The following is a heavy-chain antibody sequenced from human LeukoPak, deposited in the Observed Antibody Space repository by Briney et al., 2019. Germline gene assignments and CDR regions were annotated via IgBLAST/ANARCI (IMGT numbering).Heavy chain of an antibody. J-gene: IGHJ5*02. CDR3: ATDGAGFDT. CDR1: GITFNDYY. V-gene: IGHV3-11*01. Sequence: GGSLRLSCAASGITFNDYYMSWIRQAPGKGLEWPSYINIGGTNTHYADSVKGRFTISRDNAKKSLYLEMNNLRAEDTAVYYCATDGAGFDTWGQGVLVTVSS. CDR2: INIGGTNT.